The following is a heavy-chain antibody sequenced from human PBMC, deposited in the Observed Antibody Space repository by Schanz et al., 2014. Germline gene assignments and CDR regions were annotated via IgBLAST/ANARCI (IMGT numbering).Heavy chain of an antibody. CDR1: GFGFDDYA. D-gene: IGHD2-8*01. Sequence: EVQLVESGGGVVRPGGSLRLSCAASGFGFDDYAMSWVRQAPGKGLEWVSVIYSGGSTYYADSVKGRFTISRDNAKNSLYLQMNSLRAEDTALYYCAKEEVYVDSNGMDVWGQGTTVTVSS. CDR3: AKEEVYVDSNGMDV. CDR2: IYSGGST. J-gene: IGHJ6*02. V-gene: IGHV3-20*04.